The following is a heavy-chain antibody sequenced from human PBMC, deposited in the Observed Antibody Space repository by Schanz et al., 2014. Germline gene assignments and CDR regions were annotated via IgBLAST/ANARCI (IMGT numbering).Heavy chain of an antibody. CDR2: ISRSSSTI. CDR1: GFTFSNYN. Sequence: VLLVESGGGLVKPGGSLRLSCSASGFTFSNYNMNWVRQAPGKGLEWVSYISRSSSTIYYTDSVKGRFTISRDNAKNSVFLQMNGLRDEDTAVYYCATETYSSSWCFDYWGQGTLVTVSS. J-gene: IGHJ4*02. V-gene: IGHV3-48*02. CDR3: ATETYSSSWCFDY. D-gene: IGHD6-13*01.